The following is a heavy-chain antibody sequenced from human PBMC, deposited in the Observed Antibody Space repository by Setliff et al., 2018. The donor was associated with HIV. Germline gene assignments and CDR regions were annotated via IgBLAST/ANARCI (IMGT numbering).Heavy chain of an antibody. CDR3: ARDRGSWGGYLFDY. J-gene: IGHJ4*02. CDR1: GGSISSGSYY. D-gene: IGHD2-15*01. Sequence: SETLSLTCTVSGGSISSGSYYWNWIRQPAGKGLEWIGRIYTSGSTNYNPSLRRRVTISVDTSKNQFSLKLNSVTAADTAVYYCARDRGSWGGYLFDYWGQGTLVTVSS. CDR2: IYTSGST. V-gene: IGHV4-61*02.